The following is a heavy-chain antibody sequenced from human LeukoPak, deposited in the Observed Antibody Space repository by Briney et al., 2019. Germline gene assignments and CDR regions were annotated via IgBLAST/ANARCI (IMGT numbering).Heavy chain of an antibody. V-gene: IGHV3-48*01. D-gene: IGHD1-26*01. CDR3: ARGDLFTGDLYYFDY. Sequence: GGSLRLSCAASGFTFSRNAMNWVRQAPGKGLEWVSYISSSSNTIYYADSVKGRFTISRDNAKNSLYLQMNSLRAEDTAVYYCARGDLFTGDLYYFDYWGQGTLVTVSS. CDR1: GFTFSRNA. CDR2: ISSSSNTI. J-gene: IGHJ4*02.